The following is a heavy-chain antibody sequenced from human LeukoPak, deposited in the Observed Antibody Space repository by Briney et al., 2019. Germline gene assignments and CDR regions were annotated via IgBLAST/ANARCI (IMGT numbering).Heavy chain of an antibody. J-gene: IGHJ4*02. V-gene: IGHV3-7*01. D-gene: IGHD3-16*01. CDR3: ARGPLGRGRDFDY. CDR1: GFTLSNYW. CDR2: INQDGSEK. Sequence: GGSLRLSCAASGFTLSNYWMSWVRQAPGKGLEWVANINQDGSEKHYVDSVKGRFAISRDNAKNSLYLQMNSLRAEDTAVYYCARGPLGRGRDFDYWGQGTLVTVSS.